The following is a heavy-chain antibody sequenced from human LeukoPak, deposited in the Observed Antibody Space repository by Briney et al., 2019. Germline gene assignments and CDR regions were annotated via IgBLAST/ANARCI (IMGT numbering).Heavy chain of an antibody. CDR3: AKEKLPSGYSFLTDY. CDR1: GFTFSSYS. CDR2: ISSSSSYI. V-gene: IGHV3-21*01. J-gene: IGHJ4*02. D-gene: IGHD5-18*01. Sequence: KTGGSLRLSCAASGFTFSSYSMNWVRQAPGKGLEWVSSISSSSSYIYYADSVKGRFTISRDNAKNSLYLQMNSLRAEDTAVYYCAKEKLPSGYSFLTDYWGQGTLVTVSS.